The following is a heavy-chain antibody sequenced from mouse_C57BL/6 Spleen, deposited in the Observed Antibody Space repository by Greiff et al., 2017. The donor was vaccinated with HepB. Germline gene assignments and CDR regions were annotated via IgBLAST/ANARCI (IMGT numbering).Heavy chain of an antibody. CDR3: ARDQGDYFDY. CDR1: GFTFSDYY. Sequence: EVQLQQSEGGLVQPGSSMKLSCTASGFTFSDYYMAWVRQVPEKGLEWVANINYDGSSTYYLDSLKSRFIISRDNAKNILYLQMSSLKSEDTATYYCARDQGDYFDYWGQGTTLTVSS. CDR2: INYDGSST. J-gene: IGHJ2*01. V-gene: IGHV5-16*01. D-gene: IGHD3-2*02.